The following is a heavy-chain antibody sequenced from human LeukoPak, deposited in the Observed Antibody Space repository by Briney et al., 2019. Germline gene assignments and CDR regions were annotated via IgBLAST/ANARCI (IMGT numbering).Heavy chain of an antibody. Sequence: AGGSLRLSCAASGFTFSSYAMHWVRQAPGKGLEWVANIKQDGSEKYYVDSVKGRFTISRDNAKNSLYLQMNSLRAEDTAVYYCARGGLWDQGTLVTVSS. CDR1: GFTFSSYA. J-gene: IGHJ4*02. CDR2: IKQDGSEK. V-gene: IGHV3-7*01. CDR3: ARGGL.